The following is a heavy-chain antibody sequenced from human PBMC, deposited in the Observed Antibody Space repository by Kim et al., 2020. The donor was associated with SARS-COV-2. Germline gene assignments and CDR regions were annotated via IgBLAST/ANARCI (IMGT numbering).Heavy chain of an antibody. J-gene: IGHJ4*02. CDR2: FDPEDGEK. V-gene: IGHV1-24*01. CDR3: TILDYYDGGTYWGGFDY. CDR1: GYTLNEVS. Sequence: ASVKVSCKVSGYTLNEVSMHWVRETPEKGLEWMGHFDPEDGEKTYAQKFQGRITLTEDTSSDTAYMQLSGLTSEDTAIYYCTILDYYDGGTYWGGFDYWGQGTLVTVSS. D-gene: IGHD3-22*01.